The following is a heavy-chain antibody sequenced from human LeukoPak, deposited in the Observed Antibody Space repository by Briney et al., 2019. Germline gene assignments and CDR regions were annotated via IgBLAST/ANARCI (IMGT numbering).Heavy chain of an antibody. CDR1: GGSFSGYY. CDR3: ASRRHIKYYDSSGNFDY. V-gene: IGHV4-34*01. J-gene: IGHJ4*02. CDR2: INHSGST. Sequence: SETLSLTCAVYGGSFSGYYWSWIRQPPGKGLEWIGEINHSGSTNYNPSLKSRVTISVDTSNNQFSLKLSSVTAADTAVYYCASRRHIKYYDSSGNFDYWGQGTLVTVSS. D-gene: IGHD3-22*01.